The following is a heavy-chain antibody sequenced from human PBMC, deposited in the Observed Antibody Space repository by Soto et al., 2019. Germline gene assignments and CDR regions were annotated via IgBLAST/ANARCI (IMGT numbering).Heavy chain of an antibody. D-gene: IGHD2-2*01. CDR2: IIPIFGTA. V-gene: IGHV1-69*01. J-gene: IGHJ4*02. CDR1: GGTFSSYA. CDR3: ARPRGYCSSTSCYFFY. Sequence: QVQLVQSGAEVKKPGSSVKVSCKASGGTFSSYAISWVRQAPGQGLEWMGGIIPIFGTANYAQKFQGRVTITADESTSTAYMELSSLRSEDTVVYYCARPRGYCSSTSCYFFYWGQGTLVTVSS.